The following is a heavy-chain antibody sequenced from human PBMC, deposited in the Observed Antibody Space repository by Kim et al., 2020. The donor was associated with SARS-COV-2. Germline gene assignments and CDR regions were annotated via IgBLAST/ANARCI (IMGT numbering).Heavy chain of an antibody. CDR3: ARGLREVPAAYYYYYGMDV. CDR2: INPNSGGT. J-gene: IGHJ6*02. V-gene: IGHV1-2*04. CDR1: GYTFTGYY. D-gene: IGHD2-2*01. Sequence: ASVKVSCKASGYTFTGYYMHWVRQAPGQGLEWMGWINPNSGGTNYAQKFQGWVTMTRDTSISTAYMELSRLRSDDTAVYYCARGLREVPAAYYYYYGMDVWGQGTTVTVSS.